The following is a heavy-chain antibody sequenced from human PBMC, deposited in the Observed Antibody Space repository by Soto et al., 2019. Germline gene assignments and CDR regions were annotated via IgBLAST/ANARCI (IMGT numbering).Heavy chain of an antibody. V-gene: IGHV3-23*01. CDR1: GFTFSSHA. D-gene: IGHD3-22*01. Sequence: GGSLRLSCAASGFTFSSHAMSWVRQAPGKGLEWVSAISRSGGSTYYADSVQGRFTISRDNSKNTLYLQMNSLRAEDTAVYYCATAGISMILVVDAYWGQGTLVTVSS. CDR3: ATAGISMILVVDAY. J-gene: IGHJ4*02. CDR2: ISRSGGST.